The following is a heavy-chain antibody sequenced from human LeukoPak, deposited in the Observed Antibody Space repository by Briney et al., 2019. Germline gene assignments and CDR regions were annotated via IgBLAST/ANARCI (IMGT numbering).Heavy chain of an antibody. CDR3: AKDLNWNPASCDN. CDR1: GFTFSNYW. Sequence: GGSLRLSCAASGFTFSNYWMSWVRQAPGKGLEWAAHVNQAGSDTYYVDSVRGRFTVSRDNAKNSLYLQMNRLRAEDTAVYYCAKDLNWNPASCDNWGQGTLVTVSS. J-gene: IGHJ4*02. D-gene: IGHD1-1*01. CDR2: VNQAGSDT. V-gene: IGHV3-7*03.